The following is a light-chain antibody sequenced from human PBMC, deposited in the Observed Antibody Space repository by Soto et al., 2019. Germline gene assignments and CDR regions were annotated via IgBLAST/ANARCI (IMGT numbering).Light chain of an antibody. Sequence: ETVLTQSAASVSLTPGEGDSLSFWASDSISSQLVWYQQQPGQAPRLLIYDASNRATGVPARFSGSGSGTDYTLTISSLEPEDFAVYYCQQYGSSGTFAQGTKVDI. J-gene: IGKJ1*01. CDR2: DAS. CDR1: DSISSQ. V-gene: IGKV3-11*01. CDR3: QQYGSSGT.